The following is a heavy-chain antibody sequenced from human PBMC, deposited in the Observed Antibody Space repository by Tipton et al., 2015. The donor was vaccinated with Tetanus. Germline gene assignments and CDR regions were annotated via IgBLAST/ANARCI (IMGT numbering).Heavy chain of an antibody. J-gene: IGHJ4*02. D-gene: IGHD3-3*01. CDR3: ARIHDFWSGYFDF. V-gene: IGHV4-61*01. Sequence: TLSLTCTVSGGSVSSGSYYWSWVRQPPGKGLEYIGCILYKGGTNYNPSLKSRVIISADASKNQFSLKLSSVTAADTAVYYCARIHDFWSGYFDFWGQGTLVSVSS. CDR2: ILYKGGT. CDR1: GGSVSSGSYY.